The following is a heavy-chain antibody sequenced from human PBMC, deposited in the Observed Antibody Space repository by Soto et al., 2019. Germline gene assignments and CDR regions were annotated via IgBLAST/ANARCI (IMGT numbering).Heavy chain of an antibody. CDR1: GYTFTSYG. CDR2: ISAYNGNT. J-gene: IGHJ5*02. Sequence: ASVKVSCKASGYTFTSYGISWVRQAPGQGLEWMGWISAYNGNTNYAQKLQGRVTMTTDTSTSTAYMELRSLRSDDTAVYYCARGCLYSSSAFGFDPWGQGILVTVSS. D-gene: IGHD6-6*01. CDR3: ARGCLYSSSAFGFDP. V-gene: IGHV1-18*01.